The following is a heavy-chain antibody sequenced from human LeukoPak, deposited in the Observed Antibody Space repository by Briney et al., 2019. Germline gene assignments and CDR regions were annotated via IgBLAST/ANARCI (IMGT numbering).Heavy chain of an antibody. Sequence: GGSLRLSCAASGFTFSSYAMHWVRQAPGKGLEWVAVISYDGSNKYYADSVKGRFTISRDNSKNTLYLQMNSLRAEDTAVYYCARERVGLTGFVYWGQGTLVTVSS. J-gene: IGHJ4*02. CDR1: GFTFSSYA. CDR2: ISYDGSNK. CDR3: ARERVGLTGFVY. D-gene: IGHD1-26*01. V-gene: IGHV3-30*14.